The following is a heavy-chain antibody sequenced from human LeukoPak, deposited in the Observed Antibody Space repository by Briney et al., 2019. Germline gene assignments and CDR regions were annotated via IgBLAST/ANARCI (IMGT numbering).Heavy chain of an antibody. V-gene: IGHV3-48*03. CDR1: GFTFSSYE. CDR2: ISSSGSTI. D-gene: IGHD6-6*01. Sequence: GESLRLSCAASGFTFSSYEMNWVRQAPGKGLEWVSYISSSGSTIYYADSVKGRFTISRDNAKNSLYLQMNSLRAEDTAVYYCARLLDSSSRDNWFDPWGQGTLVTVSS. J-gene: IGHJ5*02. CDR3: ARLLDSSSRDNWFDP.